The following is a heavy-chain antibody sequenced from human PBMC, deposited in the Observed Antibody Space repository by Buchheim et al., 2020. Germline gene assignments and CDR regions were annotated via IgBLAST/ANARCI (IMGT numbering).Heavy chain of an antibody. V-gene: IGHV1-8*01. CDR2: MNPNSGNT. J-gene: IGHJ6*02. Sequence: QVQLVQSGAEVKKPGASVKFSCKASGYTFTSYDINWVRQATGQGLEWMGWMNPNSGNTGYAQKFQGRATITTNTPITQAYMELSSLRSEDTAVYYCARGFKVVTMIVVVTVGEYGMDVWGQGTT. CDR3: ARGFKVVTMIVVVTVGEYGMDV. D-gene: IGHD3-22*01. CDR1: GYTFTSYD.